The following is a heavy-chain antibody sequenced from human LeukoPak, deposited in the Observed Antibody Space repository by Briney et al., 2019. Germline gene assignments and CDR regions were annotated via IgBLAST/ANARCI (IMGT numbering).Heavy chain of an antibody. CDR3: ARSSEQQLVTWFDY. J-gene: IGHJ4*02. CDR2: ISSSSSYI. V-gene: IGHV3-21*01. CDR1: GFTFSSYS. D-gene: IGHD6-13*01. Sequence: GGSLRLSCAAYGFTFSSYSMNWDRQAPGKGLEWVSSISSSSSYIYYADSVKGRFTISRDNAKNSLYLQMNSLRAEDTAVYYCARSSEQQLVTWFDYWGQGTLVTVSS.